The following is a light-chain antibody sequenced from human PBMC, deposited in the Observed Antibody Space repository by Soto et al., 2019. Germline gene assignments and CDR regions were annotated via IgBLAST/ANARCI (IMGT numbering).Light chain of an antibody. Sequence: ASVGDTVAITCRASQSFSSWLAWYQQKPGKAPKLLIYGVSSLQSGVPSRFSGSGSGTEFTLTISSLQPDDFATYYCQQYNSFSPTFGQGTKVDIK. CDR3: QQYNSFSPT. V-gene: IGKV1-5*01. J-gene: IGKJ1*01. CDR1: QSFSSW. CDR2: GVS.